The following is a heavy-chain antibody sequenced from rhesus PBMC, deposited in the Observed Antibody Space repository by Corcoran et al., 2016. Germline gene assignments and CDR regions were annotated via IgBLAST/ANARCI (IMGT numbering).Heavy chain of an antibody. CDR2: IYSSIWDT. V-gene: IGHV4S7*01. Sequence: QVQLQESGPGLLKPSETLSLTCAVSGGSIRGGYGWGWLRQPPGKGLEWIGSIYSSIWDTYYKPSHKRRVTISTDTSKNQFSLKLSSVTAADTAVYYCARGPRVCTGSGGYARGLDSWGQGVVVTVSS. CDR3: ARGPRVCTGSGGYARGLDS. D-gene: IGHD2-21*01. J-gene: IGHJ6*01. CDR1: GGSIRGGYG.